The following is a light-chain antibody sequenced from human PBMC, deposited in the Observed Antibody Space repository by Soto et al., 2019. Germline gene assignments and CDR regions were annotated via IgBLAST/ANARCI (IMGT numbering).Light chain of an antibody. CDR1: SSNIGSNT. V-gene: IGLV1-44*01. CDR3: AAWDDSLNGVV. Sequence: QAVVTQQPSASGTPGQRVTIACSGSSSNIGSNTVKWYQQLPGTAPKLLIYNNNQRPSGVPDRFSGSKSGTSASLAISGLQSEDEADYYCAAWDDSLNGVVFGGGTKLTVL. J-gene: IGLJ3*02. CDR2: NNN.